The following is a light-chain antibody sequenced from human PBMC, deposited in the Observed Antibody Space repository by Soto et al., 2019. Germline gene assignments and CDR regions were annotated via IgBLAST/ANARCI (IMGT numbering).Light chain of an antibody. V-gene: IGLV2-14*01. CDR2: DVS. J-gene: IGLJ1*01. Sequence: VLTQPASVSGSPGQSITISCTGTSSDVGGFIFVSWYQQHPGRAPKLLIYDVSNRPSGVSNRFSGSKSGNTASLTISGLQADDDADYYCVSYTTSASYVLGTGTKV. CDR3: VSYTTSASYV. CDR1: SSDVGGFIF.